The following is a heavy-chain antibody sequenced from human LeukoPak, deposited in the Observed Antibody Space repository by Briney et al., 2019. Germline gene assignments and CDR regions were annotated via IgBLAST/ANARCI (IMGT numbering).Heavy chain of an antibody. J-gene: IGHJ5*02. Sequence: GGSLRLSCAVSGFTFSGYSMNWVRQAPGKGLEWISYISSSSTTIYYADSVTGRFTIYRDNAKNSLYLQMNSLRDEDTAVYYCARDKKSYYYGSGYWFDPWGQGTLVTVSS. D-gene: IGHD3-10*01. CDR1: GFTFSGYS. CDR3: ARDKKSYYYGSGYWFDP. V-gene: IGHV3-48*02. CDR2: ISSSSTTI.